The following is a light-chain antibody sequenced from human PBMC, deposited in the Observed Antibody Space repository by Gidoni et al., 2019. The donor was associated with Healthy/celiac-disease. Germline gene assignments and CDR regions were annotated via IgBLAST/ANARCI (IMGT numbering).Light chain of an antibody. CDR3: QQFNSYPPIT. CDR1: QGISSS. CDR2: DAA. J-gene: IGKJ5*01. V-gene: IGKV1-13*02. Sequence: LQLTLSPSSLSPSVGDRVTITCRASQGISSSLAWYQQKPGRAPKLLIYDAASLESGVPSRFSGSGSWRDFTLTISSLQAEDYATEYCQQFNSYPPITFGGGTRLEIK.